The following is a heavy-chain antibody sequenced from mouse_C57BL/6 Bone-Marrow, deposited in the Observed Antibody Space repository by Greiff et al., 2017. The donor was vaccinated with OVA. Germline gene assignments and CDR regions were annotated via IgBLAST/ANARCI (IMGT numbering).Heavy chain of an antibody. CDR2: IHPNSGST. Sequence: QVQLQQPGAELVKPGASVKLSCKASGYTFTSYWMHWVKQRPGQGLVWIGMIHPNSGSTNYNEKFKSKATLTVDKSSSTAYMQLSSLTSEDSAVYYCARSEGYPAWFAYWGQGTLVTVSA. CDR3: ARSEGYPAWFAY. CDR1: GYTFTSYW. V-gene: IGHV1-64*01. D-gene: IGHD2-2*01. J-gene: IGHJ3*01.